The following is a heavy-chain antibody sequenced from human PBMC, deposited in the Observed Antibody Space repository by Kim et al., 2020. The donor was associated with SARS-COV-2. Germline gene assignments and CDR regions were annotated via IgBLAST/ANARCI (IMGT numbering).Heavy chain of an antibody. J-gene: IGHJ3*02. CDR3: ARVTNYGGNSDAFDI. D-gene: IGHD4-17*01. V-gene: IGHV1-2*02. Sequence: KFQGRVTMTRDTSISTAYMELSRLRSDDTAVYYCARVTNYGGNSDAFDIWGQGTMVTVSS.